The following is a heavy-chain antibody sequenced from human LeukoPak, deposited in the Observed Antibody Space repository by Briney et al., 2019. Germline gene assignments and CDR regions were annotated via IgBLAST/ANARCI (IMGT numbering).Heavy chain of an antibody. D-gene: IGHD6-19*01. CDR2: IYWNDDK. Sequence: KSGPTLVNPTQTLTLTCTFSGFSLSTSGVGVGWIRQPPGKALEWLALIYWNDDKRYSPSLKSRITVTRDTSKNQVVLIMTDMDPVDTGTYYCAHFRGWKRFDYWGQGTLVTVSS. J-gene: IGHJ4*02. CDR1: GFSLSTSGVG. CDR3: AHFRGWKRFDY. V-gene: IGHV2-5*01.